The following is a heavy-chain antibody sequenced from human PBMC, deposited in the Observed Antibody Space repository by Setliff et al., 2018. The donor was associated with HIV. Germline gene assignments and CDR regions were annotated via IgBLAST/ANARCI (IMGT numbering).Heavy chain of an antibody. CDR3: ARGHSGSYFPYFDY. Sequence: GGSLRLSCAASGFTFSSYAMHWVRQAPGKGLEWVAVISYDGSNKYYADSVKGRFTISRDNSKNTLYLQMNSLRAEDTAVYYCARGHSGSYFPYFDYWGQGTLVTVSS. CDR1: GFTFSSYA. V-gene: IGHV3-30*04. D-gene: IGHD1-26*01. CDR2: ISYDGSNK. J-gene: IGHJ4*02.